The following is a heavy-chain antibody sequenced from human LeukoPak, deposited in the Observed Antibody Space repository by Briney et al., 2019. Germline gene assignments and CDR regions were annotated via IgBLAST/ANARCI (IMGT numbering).Heavy chain of an antibody. CDR2: IRSKAYGGTT. D-gene: IGHD3-10*01. CDR1: GFTFDDYA. J-gene: IGHJ5*02. CDR3: ATVGGGTYYYGSGQNWFDP. V-gene: IGHV3-49*03. Sequence: GGSLRLSCTASGFTFDDYAMSWFRQAPGKGVEWVGFIRSKAYGGTTEYGASVKGRFTITKDDTKSIAYMQMNSLKTEDTAVYYRATVGGGTYYYGSGQNWFDPWGQGTLVTVSS.